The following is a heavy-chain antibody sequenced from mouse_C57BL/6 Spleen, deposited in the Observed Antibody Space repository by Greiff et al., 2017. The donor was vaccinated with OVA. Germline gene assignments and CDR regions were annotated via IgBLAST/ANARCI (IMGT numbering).Heavy chain of an antibody. J-gene: IGHJ3*01. Sequence: EVQLQQSGAELVRPGASVKLSCTASGFNIKDDYMHWVKQRPEQGLEWIGWIDPENGDTEYASKFQGKATITADTSSNTAYLQLSSLTSEDTAVYYCTSHYYGSTWFAYWGQGTLVTVSA. D-gene: IGHD1-1*01. CDR2: IDPENGDT. V-gene: IGHV14-4*01. CDR3: TSHYYGSTWFAY. CDR1: GFNIKDDY.